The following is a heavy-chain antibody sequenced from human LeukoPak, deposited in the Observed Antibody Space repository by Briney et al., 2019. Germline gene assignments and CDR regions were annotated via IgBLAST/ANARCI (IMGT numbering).Heavy chain of an antibody. CDR3: ARDLAYCGGDCY. CDR2: ISYDGSNK. Sequence: GGSLRLSCAASGFSFSSYAMQWVRQAPGKGLEWVAVISYDGSNKYYADSVKGRFTISRDNSKNTLYLQMNSLRAEDAAVYYCARDLAYCGGDCYWGQGTLVTVSS. V-gene: IGHV3-30*04. CDR1: GFSFSSYA. D-gene: IGHD2-21*02. J-gene: IGHJ4*02.